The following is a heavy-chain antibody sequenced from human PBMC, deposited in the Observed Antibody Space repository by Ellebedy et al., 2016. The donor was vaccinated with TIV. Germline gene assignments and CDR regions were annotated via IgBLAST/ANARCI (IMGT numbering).Heavy chain of an antibody. Sequence: SETLSLTCTVSGGSIRSNKYFWGWIRQPPGKGLEWIGSINHSGSTYYNPSLKSRVTLSIDTSKNAFSLKVTSVIAADTAIYYCATDLKSFDWYFDLWGRGTLVAVSS. CDR3: ATDLKSFDWYFDL. CDR2: INHSGST. V-gene: IGHV4-39*07. J-gene: IGHJ2*01. CDR1: GGSIRSNKYF.